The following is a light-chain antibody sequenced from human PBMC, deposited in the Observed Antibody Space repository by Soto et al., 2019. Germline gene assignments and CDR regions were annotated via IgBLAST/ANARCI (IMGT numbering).Light chain of an antibody. Sequence: EIVLTQSPGILSLSPGERATLSCRASQTVTSSYLAWYQQKPGQAPRLLIYGASSRATGIPDNFRGSGSGTDFTLTISRLEPEDFAVYYCQQYYSTPPGFGQGTKVEIK. CDR2: GAS. V-gene: IGKV3-20*01. J-gene: IGKJ1*01. CDR1: QTVTSSY. CDR3: QQYYSTPPG.